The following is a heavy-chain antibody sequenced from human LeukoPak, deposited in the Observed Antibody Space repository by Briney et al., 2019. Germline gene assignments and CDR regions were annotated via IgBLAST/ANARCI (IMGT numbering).Heavy chain of an antibody. CDR2: INPSGGST. J-gene: IGHJ4*02. CDR1: GYTFTSYY. CDR3: ARALRYCSGGSCSTTPGY. V-gene: IGHV1-46*01. Sequence: ASVKASRKASGYTFTSYYMHWVRQAPGQGLEWMGIINPSGGSTSYAQKFQGRVTMTRDTSTSIVYMELSSLRSEDTAVYYCARALRYCSGGSCSTTPGYWSQGTLVTVSS. D-gene: IGHD2-15*01.